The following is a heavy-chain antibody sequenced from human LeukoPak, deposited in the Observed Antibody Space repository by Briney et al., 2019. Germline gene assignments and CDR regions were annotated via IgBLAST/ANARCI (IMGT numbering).Heavy chain of an antibody. V-gene: IGHV4-59*01. Sequence: SETLSLTCTVSGGSISSYYWSWIRQPPGKGLEWIGYIYYSGSTNYNPSLKSRVTISVDTSKNQFSLKLSSVTAADTAVYYCARALRGTLDVWGQGTTVTVSS. CDR2: IYYSGST. D-gene: IGHD1-1*01. CDR3: ARALRGTLDV. CDR1: GGSISSYY. J-gene: IGHJ6*02.